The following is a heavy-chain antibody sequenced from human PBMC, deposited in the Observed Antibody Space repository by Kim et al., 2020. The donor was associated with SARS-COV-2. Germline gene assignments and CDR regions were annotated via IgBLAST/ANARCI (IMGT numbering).Heavy chain of an antibody. CDR1: GFTFSSYG. V-gene: IGHV3-30*18. Sequence: GGSLRLSCAASGFTFSSYGMHWVRQAPGKGLEWVAVISYDGSNKYYADSVKGRFTISRDNSKNTLYLQMNSLRAEDTAVYYCAKDRVYDILTGYYYYYGMDVWGQGTTVTVSS. J-gene: IGHJ6*02. CDR3: AKDRVYDILTGYYYYYGMDV. D-gene: IGHD3-9*01. CDR2: ISYDGSNK.